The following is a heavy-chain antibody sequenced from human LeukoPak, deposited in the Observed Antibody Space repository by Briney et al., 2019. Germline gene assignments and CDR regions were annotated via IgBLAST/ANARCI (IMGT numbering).Heavy chain of an antibody. Sequence: SQTLSLTCTVSGGSISSGDYYWSWIRQPPGKGLEWIGEINHSGSTNYNPSLKSRVTISVDTSKNQFSLKLSSVTAADTAVYYCARGAYSSGWYGEFDYWGQGTLVTVSS. V-gene: IGHV4-30-4*01. CDR1: GGSISSGDYY. CDR2: INHSGST. CDR3: ARGAYSSGWYGEFDY. D-gene: IGHD6-19*01. J-gene: IGHJ4*02.